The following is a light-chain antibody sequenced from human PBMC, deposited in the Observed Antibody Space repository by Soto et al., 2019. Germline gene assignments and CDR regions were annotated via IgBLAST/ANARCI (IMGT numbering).Light chain of an antibody. Sequence: EIVLTQSTPTLFLSLGERAPLYCRASQSVTSNYLGWFFQKPGQAHRLLIHGTSNRATGIPARFSGSGSGTEFTLTISSLQSEEFAVYYCKKYNNWPRTVGQGTKV. J-gene: IGKJ1*01. CDR2: GTS. CDR1: QSVTSN. V-gene: IGKV3-15*01. CDR3: KKYNNWPRT.